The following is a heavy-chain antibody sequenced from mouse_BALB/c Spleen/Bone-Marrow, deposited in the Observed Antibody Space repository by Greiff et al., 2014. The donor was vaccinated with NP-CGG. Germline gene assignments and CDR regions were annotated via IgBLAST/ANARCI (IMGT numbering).Heavy chain of an antibody. D-gene: IGHD4-1*01. CDR1: GYAFSSYW. V-gene: IGHV1-80*01. CDR2: IYPGDGDT. Sequence: VQLVESGAELVRPGSSVKVSCKASGYAFSSYWMNWVKQRPGQGLEWIGQIYPGDGDTNYNGNFKDKATLTTDKSSTTAYMQLSSVASEDSAVYFCARGGRLTGYYFDYWGQGTTLTVSS. J-gene: IGHJ2*01. CDR3: ARGGRLTGYYFDY.